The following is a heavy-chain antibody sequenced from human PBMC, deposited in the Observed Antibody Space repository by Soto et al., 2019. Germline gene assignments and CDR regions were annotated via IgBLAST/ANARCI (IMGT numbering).Heavy chain of an antibody. Sequence: QVQLVQSGPEVKSPGSSVKISCKTFGGAFDRFAINWVRQAPGQGLEWMGGIIIIFGTPNYAQKFQGRVTFTADESTSTAYMEMSRLISDDTAVYYCARSPQRTVTLYYWGQGTLVTGSS. CDR2: IIIIFGTP. V-gene: IGHV1-69*01. CDR1: GGAFDRFA. D-gene: IGHD4-17*01. CDR3: ARSPQRTVTLYY. J-gene: IGHJ4*02.